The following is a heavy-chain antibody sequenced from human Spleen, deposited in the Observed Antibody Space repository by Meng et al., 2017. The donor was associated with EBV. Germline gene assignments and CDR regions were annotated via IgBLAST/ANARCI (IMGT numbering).Heavy chain of an antibody. CDR3: ARDSDIVGATYDY. D-gene: IGHD1-26*01. Sequence: QIQLGQSGTEVKKPGASVKVSCKGSGYSFYKYGISWVRQAPGQGLEWMGWISAYNGNTNYAQNFQGRISMTTDTSTSTAYMELRFLGSADTAVYYCARDSDIVGATYDYWGQGTLVTVSS. J-gene: IGHJ4*02. CDR1: GYSFYKYG. CDR2: ISAYNGNT. V-gene: IGHV1-18*01.